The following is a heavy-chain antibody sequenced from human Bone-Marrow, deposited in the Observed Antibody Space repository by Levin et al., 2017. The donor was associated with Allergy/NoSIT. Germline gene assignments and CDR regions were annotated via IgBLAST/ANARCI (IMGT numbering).Heavy chain of an antibody. J-gene: IGHJ5*02. V-gene: IGHV3-7*04. CDR1: GFTFSTAW. D-gene: IGHD1-14*01. Sequence: QTGESLKISCVDSGFTFSTAWMAWVRQAPGKGLEWVANINVDGSAQNYMGSVKGRFTISRDNAKNSLYLQMNSLRAEDTAVYFCTRDKAYNWFDPWGQGTLVTVSS. CDR2: INVDGSAQ. CDR3: TRDKAYNWFDP.